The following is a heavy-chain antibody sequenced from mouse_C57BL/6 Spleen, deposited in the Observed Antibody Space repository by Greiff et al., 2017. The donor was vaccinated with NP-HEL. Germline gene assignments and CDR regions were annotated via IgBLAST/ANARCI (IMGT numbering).Heavy chain of an antibody. J-gene: IGHJ4*01. CDR1: GYSITSGYY. CDR3: AREDDGYYEAMDY. CDR2: ISYDGSN. V-gene: IGHV3-6*01. D-gene: IGHD2-3*01. Sequence: EVKLQQSGPGLVKPSQSLSLTCSVTGYSITSGYYWNWIRQFPGNKLEWMGYISYDGSNNYNPSLKNRISITRDTSKNQFFLKLNSVTTEDTATYYCAREDDGYYEAMDYWGQGTSVTVSS.